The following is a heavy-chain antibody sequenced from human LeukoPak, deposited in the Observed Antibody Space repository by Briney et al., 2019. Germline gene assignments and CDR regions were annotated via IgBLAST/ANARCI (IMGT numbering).Heavy chain of an antibody. D-gene: IGHD2-2*01. Sequence: GGSLRLSCGASGFTFSSYSMNWVRQAPGKGLEWVSYISSSSSTIYYADSVKGRFTISRDNAKNSLYLQMNSLRAEDTAVYYCARERGVDIVVVPAATAMDVWGKGTTVTVSS. CDR3: ARERGVDIVVVPAATAMDV. CDR1: GFTFSSYS. J-gene: IGHJ6*03. CDR2: ISSSSSTI. V-gene: IGHV3-48*04.